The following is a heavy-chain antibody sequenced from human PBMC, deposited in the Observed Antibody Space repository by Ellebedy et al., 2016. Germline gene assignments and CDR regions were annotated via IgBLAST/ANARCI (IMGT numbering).Heavy chain of an antibody. Sequence: GGSLRLXCAASGFTFSSYWMYWVRQAPGKGLVWVSRINSDGTSTNYADSVKGRFTISRDNSKNTLHLQMNSLRAEDTAVYYCAKRMLGYEGMFDCWGQGTVVTVSS. D-gene: IGHD3-22*01. CDR3: AKRMLGYEGMFDC. CDR2: INSDGTST. V-gene: IGHV3-74*01. J-gene: IGHJ4*02. CDR1: GFTFSSYW.